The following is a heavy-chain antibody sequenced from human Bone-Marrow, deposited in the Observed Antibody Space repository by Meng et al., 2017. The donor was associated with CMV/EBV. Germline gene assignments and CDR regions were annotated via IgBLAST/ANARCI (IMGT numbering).Heavy chain of an antibody. V-gene: IGHV3-21*01. CDR2: ISSSSYI. Sequence: GGSLRLSCAASGFTFSSYSMNWVRQAPGKGLEWVSSISSSSYIYYADSVKGRFTISRDNAKNSLYLQMNSLRAEDTAVYYCARSSSSWGGVFDYWGQGTLVTVSS. J-gene: IGHJ4*02. D-gene: IGHD6-13*01. CDR3: ARSSSSWGGVFDY. CDR1: GFTFSSYS.